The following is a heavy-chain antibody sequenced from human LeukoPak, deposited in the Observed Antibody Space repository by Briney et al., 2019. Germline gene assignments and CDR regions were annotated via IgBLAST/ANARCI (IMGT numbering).Heavy chain of an antibody. CDR1: GVTFSSYG. D-gene: IGHD6-13*01. J-gene: IGHJ4*02. V-gene: IGHV3-30*18. Sequence: GGALRLSCAASGVTFSSYGMRGGRQAPGKGLEWVAVISDDGSNKHYAPSVKGRFTLPRHNSQHTLFLPMNSLRAEHTAVYYCAKDRGSSSWSDGLGPFDYWGQGPLVPVSS. CDR3: AKDRGSSSWSDGLGPFDY. CDR2: ISDDGSNK.